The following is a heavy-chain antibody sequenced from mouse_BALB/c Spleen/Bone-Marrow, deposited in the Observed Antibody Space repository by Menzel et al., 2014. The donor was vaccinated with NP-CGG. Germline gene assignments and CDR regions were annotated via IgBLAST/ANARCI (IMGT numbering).Heavy chain of an antibody. CDR2: INPSNGGT. CDR1: GYTFTSFH. J-gene: IGHJ2*01. Sequence: QVQLQQSGAELVKPGASVKLSCKASGYTFTSFHMYWVKQRPGQGLEWIGGINPSNGGTNFNEKFKSKATLTLDKSSSTAYMQLSSLTSEDSAVYYCTRGSYGSSQYYFDYWGQGTTLTVSS. CDR3: TRGSYGSSQYYFDY. V-gene: IGHV1S81*02. D-gene: IGHD1-1*01.